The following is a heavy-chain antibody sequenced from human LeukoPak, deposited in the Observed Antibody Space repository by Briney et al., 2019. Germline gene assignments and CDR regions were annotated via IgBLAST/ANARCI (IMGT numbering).Heavy chain of an antibody. D-gene: IGHD3-10*01. J-gene: IGHJ4*02. V-gene: IGHV3-7*01. CDR3: ARGRSSFDY. CDR2: IKQDGSEK. Sequence: GGSLRLSCAASGFTFSNYWMTWVRQAPGKGLEWVANIKQDGSEKYYVDSVKGRFTISRDNAKNSLYLQMNNLRAEDTAVYYCARGRSSFDYWGRGILVTVSS. CDR1: GFTFSNYW.